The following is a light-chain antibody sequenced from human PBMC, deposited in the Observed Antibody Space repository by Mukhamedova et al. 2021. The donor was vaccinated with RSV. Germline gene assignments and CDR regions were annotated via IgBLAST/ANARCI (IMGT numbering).Light chain of an antibody. Sequence: WYQRRVHGKAPKLLIHSAASLQSGVPVRFSGIGSGPDFTPTISSLQPEDFAVYFCQQTQTTPRTFGQGTKVEIK. J-gene: IGKJ1*01. CDR2: SAA. V-gene: IGKV1-39*01. CDR3: QQTQTTPRT.